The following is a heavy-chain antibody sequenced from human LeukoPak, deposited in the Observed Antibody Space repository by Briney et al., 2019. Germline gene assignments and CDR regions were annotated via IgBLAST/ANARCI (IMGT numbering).Heavy chain of an antibody. Sequence: GGSLRLSCAASGFTFSSYGMHWVRQAPGKGLEWVAVISYDGSNKYYADSVKGRFTISRDNSKNTLYLQMNSLRAEDTAVYYCAKDRGSYSFDYWGQGTLVTVSS. CDR1: GFTFSSYG. D-gene: IGHD1-26*01. CDR3: AKDRGSYSFDY. CDR2: ISYDGSNK. J-gene: IGHJ4*02. V-gene: IGHV3-30*18.